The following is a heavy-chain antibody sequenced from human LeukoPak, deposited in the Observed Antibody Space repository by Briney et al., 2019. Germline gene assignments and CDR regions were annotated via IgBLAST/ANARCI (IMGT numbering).Heavy chain of an antibody. J-gene: IGHJ4*02. V-gene: IGHV4-39*01. Sequence: SETLSLTCTVSGGSISSYYWSWIRQPPGKGLEWVGSIYFSGSTYYNPSLKSRVTISVDTSKNQFCLKVTSVTAADTGVYYCARRVDTDLITGERASFDYWGQGTLVTVSS. CDR1: GGSISSYY. CDR2: IYFSGST. CDR3: ARRVDTDLITGERASFDY. D-gene: IGHD5-18*01.